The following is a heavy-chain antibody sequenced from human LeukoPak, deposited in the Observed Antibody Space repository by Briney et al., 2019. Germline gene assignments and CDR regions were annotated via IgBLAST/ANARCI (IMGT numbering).Heavy chain of an antibody. CDR2: IYTSGST. J-gene: IGHJ4*02. Sequence: PSVTLSLTCTVSGGSISSYYWSWIRQPAGKGLEWIGRIYTSGSTNYNPSLKSRVTMSVDTSKNQFSLKLTSVSAADTAVYYCAIGSGYSYGYPFDYWGQGTLVTVSS. CDR1: GGSISSYY. CDR3: AIGSGYSYGYPFDY. V-gene: IGHV4-4*07. D-gene: IGHD5-18*01.